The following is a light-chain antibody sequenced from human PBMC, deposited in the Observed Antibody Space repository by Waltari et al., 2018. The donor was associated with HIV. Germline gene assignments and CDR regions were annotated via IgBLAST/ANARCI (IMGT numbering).Light chain of an antibody. CDR2: GAS. CDR1: QSVSSN. Sequence: EIVMPQSPATLSVSPGERAHLSCRASQSVSSNLAWYQQKPGQAPRLLIYGASTRTTGIPARFSGSGSGTEFTLTISSMQSEDVAVYYCQQYNNWPPLTFGGGTKVEIK. V-gene: IGKV3-15*01. J-gene: IGKJ4*01. CDR3: QQYNNWPPLT.